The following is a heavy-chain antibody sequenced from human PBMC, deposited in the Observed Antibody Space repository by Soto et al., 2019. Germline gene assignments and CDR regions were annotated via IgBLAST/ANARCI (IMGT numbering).Heavy chain of an antibody. D-gene: IGHD6-19*01. Sequence: SETLSLTCTVSGGSISSGGYYWSWIRQHPGKGLEWIGYIYYSGSTYYNPSLKSRVTISVDTSKNQFSLKLSSVTAADTAVYYCARARGGSGWYHVDYWGQGTLVTVSS. J-gene: IGHJ4*02. CDR1: GGSISSGGYY. CDR2: IYYSGST. V-gene: IGHV4-31*03. CDR3: ARARGGSGWYHVDY.